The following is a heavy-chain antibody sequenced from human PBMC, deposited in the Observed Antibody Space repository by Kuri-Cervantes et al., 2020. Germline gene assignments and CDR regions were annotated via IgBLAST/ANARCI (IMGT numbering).Heavy chain of an antibody. CDR1: GGSFSGYD. J-gene: IGHJ4*02. V-gene: IGHV4-34*01. D-gene: IGHD6-19*01. Sequence: GSLTLPCAVYGGSFSGYDWSWIRQPPGKGLEWIGEINHSGSTNYNTSLKSRVTISVDTSKNQCSLKLSSVTDADTAVYSCARDNSWWYVWGQGTLVTVSS. CDR2: INHSGST. CDR3: ARDNSWWYV.